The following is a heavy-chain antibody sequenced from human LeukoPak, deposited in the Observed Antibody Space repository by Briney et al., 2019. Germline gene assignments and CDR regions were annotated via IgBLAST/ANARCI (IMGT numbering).Heavy chain of an antibody. D-gene: IGHD3-22*01. CDR3: ARAYYDSSGYRFAFDI. V-gene: IGHV4-59*12. CDR1: GGSISSYY. CDR2: IYYSGST. Sequence: KPSETLSLTCTVSGGSISSYYWSWIRQPPGKGLEWIGYIYYSGSTNYNPSLKSRVTISVDTSKNQFSLKLSSVTAADTAVYYCARAYYDSSGYRFAFDIWGQGTMVTVSS. J-gene: IGHJ3*02.